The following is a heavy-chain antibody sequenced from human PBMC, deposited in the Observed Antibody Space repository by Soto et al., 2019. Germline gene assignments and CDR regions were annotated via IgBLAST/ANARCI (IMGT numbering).Heavy chain of an antibody. CDR2: IHYSGST. CDR3: AREPSTVTNCYYYALDG. J-gene: IGHJ6*02. Sequence: QVQLQESGPGLVKPSETLSLTCTVSGGSVSSGSYYWSWIRQPPGMGLEWIGYIHYSGSTNYNLCLKSRVTIPVGTSKNQISLKLSPVSAADTAVYSCAREPSTVTNCYYYALDGWGQGTKVSVSS. V-gene: IGHV4-61*01. D-gene: IGHD4-17*01. CDR1: GGSVSSGSYY.